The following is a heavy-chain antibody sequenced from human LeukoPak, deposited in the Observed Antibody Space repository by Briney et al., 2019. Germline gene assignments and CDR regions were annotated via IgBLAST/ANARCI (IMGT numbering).Heavy chain of an antibody. CDR1: GVSISSYY. CDR2: IYTSGST. CDR3: ARENSGSYREFDH. V-gene: IGHV4-4*07. J-gene: IGHJ4*02. D-gene: IGHD1-26*01. Sequence: PSETLSLTCTVSGVSISSYYGSWLRQPAGKGREWLGRIYTSGSTNYNASLKRRLIMSVDTSKNQISLKLSSVTAADTAVFYCARENSGSYREFDHWGQGTLVTVSS.